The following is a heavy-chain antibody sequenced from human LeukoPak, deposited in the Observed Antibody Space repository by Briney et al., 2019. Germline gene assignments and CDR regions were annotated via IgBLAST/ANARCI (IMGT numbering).Heavy chain of an antibody. J-gene: IGHJ3*02. Sequence: ASVKVSCKASGYTFTSYGISWVRQAPGQGLEWMGWISAYNGNTNYAQKLQGRVTMTTDTSTSTAYMELSSLRSEDTAVYYCARATYYYGSGIEAFDIWGQGTMVTVSS. V-gene: IGHV1-18*01. CDR1: GYTFTSYG. D-gene: IGHD3-10*01. CDR2: ISAYNGNT. CDR3: ARATYYYGSGIEAFDI.